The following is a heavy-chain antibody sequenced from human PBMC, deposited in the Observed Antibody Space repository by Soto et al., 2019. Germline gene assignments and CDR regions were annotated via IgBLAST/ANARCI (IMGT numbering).Heavy chain of an antibody. J-gene: IGHJ6*02. Sequence: EVQLVESGGGLVQPGGSLRLSCAASGFTFSNYAMHWVRQAPGKGLEYVSVITSNGGNKDYASSVKGRFNISRDNSKNTPDLQKGSLRAEDMAVYYRASRIPFVYGMDVWGQGTTVTVSS. CDR1: GFTFSNYA. D-gene: IGHD2-21*01. V-gene: IGHV3-64*01. CDR2: ITSNGGNK. CDR3: ASRIPFVYGMDV.